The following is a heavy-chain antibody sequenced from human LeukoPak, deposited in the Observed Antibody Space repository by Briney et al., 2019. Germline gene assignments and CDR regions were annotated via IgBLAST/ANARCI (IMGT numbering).Heavy chain of an antibody. Sequence: ASVKVSCKASGYIFNSYAINWVRQAPGQGLEWMGWIHTTTGNSTYAQGFTGRFVFSLDTSVCTAYLQISSLKAEDTAVYYCAEATFPNYYYYYYMDVWGQGTTVTVS. J-gene: IGHJ6*02. CDR3: AEATFPNYYYYYYMDV. CDR1: GYIFNSYA. V-gene: IGHV7-4-1*02. D-gene: IGHD3-3*02. CDR2: IHTTTGNS.